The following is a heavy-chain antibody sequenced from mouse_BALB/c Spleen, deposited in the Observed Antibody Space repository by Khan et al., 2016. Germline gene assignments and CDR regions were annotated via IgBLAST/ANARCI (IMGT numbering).Heavy chain of an antibody. D-gene: IGHD2-3*01. Sequence: EVKLLESGGGLVQPGGSLKLSCAASGFDFSRYWMSWVRQAPGKGLEWIGEINPDSSTINYTPSLKDKFIISRDNAKNTLYRQMSKVRSEDTALYYCARNGYYGWFAYWGQGTLVTVSA. J-gene: IGHJ3*01. CDR3: ARNGYYGWFAY. CDR1: GFDFSRYW. V-gene: IGHV4-1*02. CDR2: INPDSSTI.